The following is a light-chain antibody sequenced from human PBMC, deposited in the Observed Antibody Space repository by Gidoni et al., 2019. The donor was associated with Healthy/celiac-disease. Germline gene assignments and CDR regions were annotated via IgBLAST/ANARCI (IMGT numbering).Light chain of an antibody. CDR3: QQYNSYPLT. CDR1: QSISSW. J-gene: IGKJ4*01. Sequence: DIQRTQSPSTLSASVGDRVTIPCRASQSISSWLAWYQQKPGKAPKLLIYKASSLESGVPSRFSGSGSGTEFTLTISSLQPDDFATYYCQQYNSYPLTFGGGTKVEIK. CDR2: KAS. V-gene: IGKV1-5*03.